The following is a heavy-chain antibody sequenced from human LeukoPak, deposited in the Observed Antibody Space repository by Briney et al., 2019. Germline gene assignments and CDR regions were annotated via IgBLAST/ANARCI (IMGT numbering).Heavy chain of an antibody. CDR2: ISSNGDNT. V-gene: IGHV3-64D*06. J-gene: IGHJ3*01. CDR1: GFPFNTYA. CDR3: TRDSALLGVAFDL. Sequence: EGSLRLSCSASGFPFNTYAMHWVRQAPGKGLEYVAGISSNGDNTDFADSAKGRFTISRDNSKSTLFLQMNSLRAEDTAVYFCTRDSALLGVAFDLWGQGTVVTVSS. D-gene: IGHD1-26*01.